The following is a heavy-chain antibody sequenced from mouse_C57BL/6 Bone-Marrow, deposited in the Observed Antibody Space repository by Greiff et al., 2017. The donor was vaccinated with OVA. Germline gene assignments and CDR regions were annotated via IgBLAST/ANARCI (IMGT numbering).Heavy chain of an antibody. CDR2: IDPSDSYT. CDR3: ARSPGSGYVGWFAY. V-gene: IGHV1-69*01. D-gene: IGHD1-1*01. Sequence: QVHVKQPGAELVMPGASVKLSCKASGYTFTSYWMHWVKQRPGQGLEWIGEIDPSDSYTNYNQKFKGKSTLTVDKSSSTAYMQLSSLTSEDSAVYDCARSPGSGYVGWFAYWGQGTLVTVSA. J-gene: IGHJ3*01. CDR1: GYTFTSYW.